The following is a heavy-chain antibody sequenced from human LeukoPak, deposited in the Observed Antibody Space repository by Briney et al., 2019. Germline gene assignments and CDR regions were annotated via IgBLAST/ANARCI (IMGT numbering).Heavy chain of an antibody. Sequence: PSETLSLTCTVSGGSISSHYWSWIRQPPGKGLEWIGYIYYSGSTNYNPSLKSRVTISVDTSKNQFSLKLSSVTAADTAVYYCARVARIAAAGREYYFDYWGQGTLVTVSS. CDR3: ARVARIAAAGREYYFDY. CDR1: GGSISSHY. CDR2: IYYSGST. J-gene: IGHJ4*02. D-gene: IGHD6-13*01. V-gene: IGHV4-59*11.